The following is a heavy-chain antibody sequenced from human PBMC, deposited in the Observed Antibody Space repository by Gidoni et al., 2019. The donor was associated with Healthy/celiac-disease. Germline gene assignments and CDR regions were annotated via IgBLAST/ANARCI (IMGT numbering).Heavy chain of an antibody. J-gene: IGHJ5*02. V-gene: IGHV4-34*01. CDR3: ARGTRGHNWFDP. D-gene: IGHD5-12*01. Sequence: LSLKSRVTISVDTSKNQFSLQLSSVTAADTAVYYWARGTRGHNWFDPWGQGTLVTVSS.